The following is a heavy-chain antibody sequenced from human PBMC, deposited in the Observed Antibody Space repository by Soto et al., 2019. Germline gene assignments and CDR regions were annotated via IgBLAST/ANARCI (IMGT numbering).Heavy chain of an antibody. Sequence: GGSLRLSCAASGFTFSSYGMHWVRQAPGKGLEWVAVISYDGSNKYYADSVKGRFTISRDNSKNTLYLQMNSLRAEDTAVYYCAKDNYGDYLFDYWGQGTLVTVSS. CDR2: ISYDGSNK. CDR1: GFTFSSYG. CDR3: AKDNYGDYLFDY. D-gene: IGHD4-17*01. J-gene: IGHJ4*02. V-gene: IGHV3-30*18.